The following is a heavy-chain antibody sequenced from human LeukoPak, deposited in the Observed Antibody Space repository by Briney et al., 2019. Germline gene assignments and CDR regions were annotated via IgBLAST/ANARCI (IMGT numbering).Heavy chain of an antibody. D-gene: IGHD3-3*01. J-gene: IGHJ4*02. Sequence: PSETLSLTYTVSGGSISSYYWSWIRQPPGKGLEWIGYIYYSGSTNYNPSLKSRVTISVDTSKNQFSLKLSSVTAADTAVYYCARSFGVVIMFDYWGQGTLVTVSS. CDR3: ARSFGVVIMFDY. CDR1: GGSISSYY. V-gene: IGHV4-59*01. CDR2: IYYSGST.